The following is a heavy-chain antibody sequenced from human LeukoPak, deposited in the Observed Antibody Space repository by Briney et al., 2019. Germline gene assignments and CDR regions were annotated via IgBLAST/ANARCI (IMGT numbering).Heavy chain of an antibody. CDR1: GDSVSSNSAA. V-gene: IGHV6-1*01. CDR2: TYYRSKWYN. Sequence: SQTLSLTCAISGDSVSSNSAAWNWIRQSPSRGLEWLGRTYYRSKWYNDYAVSVKSRITINPDTSKNQFSLQLSSVTPEDTAVYYCARDGCSGGSCYSNWFDPWGQGTLVTVSS. D-gene: IGHD2-15*01. CDR3: ARDGCSGGSCYSNWFDP. J-gene: IGHJ5*02.